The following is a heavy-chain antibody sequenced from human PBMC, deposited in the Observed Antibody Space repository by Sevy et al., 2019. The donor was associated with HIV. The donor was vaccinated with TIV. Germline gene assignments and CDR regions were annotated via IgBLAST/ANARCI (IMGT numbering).Heavy chain of an antibody. J-gene: IGHJ5*02. CDR3: ARDRLDYYDSSGYFDP. D-gene: IGHD3-22*01. CDR2: IYTSGST. CDR1: GGSISSYY. Sequence: SETLSLTCTVSGGSISSYYWSWIRQPAGKGLEWIGRIYTSGSTNYNPALKSRVTMSVDTSKNQFSLKLGSVTAADTAVYYCARDRLDYYDSSGYFDPWGQGTLVTVSS. V-gene: IGHV4-4*07.